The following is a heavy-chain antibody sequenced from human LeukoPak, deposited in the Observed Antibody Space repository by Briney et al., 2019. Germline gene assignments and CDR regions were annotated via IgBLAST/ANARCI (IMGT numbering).Heavy chain of an antibody. J-gene: IGHJ4*02. V-gene: IGHV4-38-2*01. CDR3: ARRLWFGEFYFDY. CDR2: FYHSGST. D-gene: IGHD3-10*01. Sequence: SETLSLTCAVSGYSISSGYYWGWIRQPPGKGLEWIGSFYHSGSTYYNPSLKSRVTISVDTSKNQFSLKLSSVTAADTAAYYCARRLWFGEFYFDYWGQGTLVTVSS. CDR1: GYSISSGYY.